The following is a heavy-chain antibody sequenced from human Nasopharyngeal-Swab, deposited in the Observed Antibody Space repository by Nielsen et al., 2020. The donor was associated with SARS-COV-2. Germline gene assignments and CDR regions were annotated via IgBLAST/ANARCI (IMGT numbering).Heavy chain of an antibody. CDR3: AKEGATGWFDP. Sequence: SETLSLTCTVSGVSITSQSWSWIRQPPGQGLEWIGYISHNSGTSYYPSLKSRVTMFMDTSKNQFSLRLRSVTAADTAVYYCAKEGATGWFDPWGQGTLVTVSS. D-gene: IGHD1-14*01. V-gene: IGHV4-59*11. CDR1: GVSITSQS. J-gene: IGHJ5*02. CDR2: ISHNSGT.